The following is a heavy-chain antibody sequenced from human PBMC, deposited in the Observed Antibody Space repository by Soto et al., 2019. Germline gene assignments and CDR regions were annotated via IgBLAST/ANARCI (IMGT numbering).Heavy chain of an antibody. D-gene: IGHD2-15*01. CDR2: IYYSGST. CDR3: ARGGCSGGGCYGY. CDR1: GGSISSYY. J-gene: IGHJ4*02. Sequence: SETLSLTXTVSGGSISSYYWSWIRQPPGKGLEWIGYIYYSGSTNYNPSLKSRVTISVDTSKNQFSLKLSSVTAADTAVYYCARGGCSGGGCYGYWGQGTLVTVSS. V-gene: IGHV4-59*01.